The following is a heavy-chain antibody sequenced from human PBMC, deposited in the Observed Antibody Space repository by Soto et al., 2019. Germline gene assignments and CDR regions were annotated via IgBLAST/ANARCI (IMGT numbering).Heavy chain of an antibody. D-gene: IGHD1-26*01. CDR2: IIPISGTT. V-gene: IGHV1-69*13. CDR1: GGTFSTHA. Sequence: ASVKDSCKASGGTFSTHAIIWVRQAPGHGLEWMGGIIPISGTTYYTQKFQGRVTITADEPTSTAFMELSSLRSEDTAVYYCARGAGATSYYYYGMDVWGQGTTVTVSS. CDR3: ARGAGATSYYYYGMDV. J-gene: IGHJ6*02.